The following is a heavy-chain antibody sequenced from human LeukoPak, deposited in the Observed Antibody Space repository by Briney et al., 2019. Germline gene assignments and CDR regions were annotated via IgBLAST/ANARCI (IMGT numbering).Heavy chain of an antibody. J-gene: IGHJ4*02. CDR1: GFTFSSYA. CDR2: ISGSGGST. D-gene: IGHD6-19*01. CDR3: AKEEGYSSGWYPGYYFDY. V-gene: IGHV3-23*01. Sequence: GGSLGLSCAASGFTFSSYAMSWVRQAPGKGLEWVSAISGSGGSTYYADSVKGRFTISRDNPKNTLYLQMNSLRAEDTAVYYCAKEEGYSSGWYPGYYFDYWGQGTLVTVSS.